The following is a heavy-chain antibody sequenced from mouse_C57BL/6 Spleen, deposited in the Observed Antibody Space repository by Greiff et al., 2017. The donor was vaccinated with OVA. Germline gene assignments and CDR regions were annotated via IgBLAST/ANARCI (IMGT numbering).Heavy chain of an antibody. Sequence: VQLQQPGAELVKPGASVKVSCKASGYTFTSYWMHWVKQRPGQGLEWIGRIHPSDSDTNYNQKFKGKATLTADKSSSTAYMELRSLTSEDSAVYYCTRGYGSSGNFDYWGQGTTLTVSS. CDR2: IHPSDSDT. CDR1: GYTFTSYW. CDR3: TRGYGSSGNFDY. V-gene: IGHV1-74*01. D-gene: IGHD1-1*01. J-gene: IGHJ2*01.